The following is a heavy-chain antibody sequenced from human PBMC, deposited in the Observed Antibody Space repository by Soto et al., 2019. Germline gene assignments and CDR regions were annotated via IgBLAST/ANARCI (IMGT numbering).Heavy chain of an antibody. CDR3: AKVASTTVWAFNDY. V-gene: IGHV3-9*01. Sequence: EVQLVESGGGLVKPGRSLRLSCAASGFTFDDYAMHWVRQGPGKGLEWVSSISWNSGNLGYADSVTGRFTISRDNAKNSLYLPMNSLRVEDTALYYCAKVASTTVWAFNDYWGQGTLVTVSS. CDR2: ISWNSGNL. J-gene: IGHJ4*02. CDR1: GFTFDDYA. D-gene: IGHD4-17*01.